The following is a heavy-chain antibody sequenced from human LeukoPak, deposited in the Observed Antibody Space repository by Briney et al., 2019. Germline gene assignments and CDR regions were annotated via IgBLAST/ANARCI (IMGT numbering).Heavy chain of an antibody. CDR2: VSSDGSID. Sequence: GGSLRLSCAASGFTFSNYGMHWVRQAPGKGLEWVAVVSSDGSIDYYADSLRGRFTVSRDNSKNTMYLQFNTLRPEDTAVYYCAREGMGTTFSAWFEPWGQGTLVTVSS. D-gene: IGHD1-7*01. V-gene: IGHV3-30*03. CDR3: AREGMGTTFSAWFEP. J-gene: IGHJ5*02. CDR1: GFTFSNYG.